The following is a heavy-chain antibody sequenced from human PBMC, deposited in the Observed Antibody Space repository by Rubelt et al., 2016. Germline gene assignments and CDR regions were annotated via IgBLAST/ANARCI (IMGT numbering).Heavy chain of an antibody. J-gene: IGHJ4*02. CDR3: ASDYCSGGSCYSVVDY. CDR1: GYTFTGYY. D-gene: IGHD2-15*01. Sequence: QVQLVQSGAEVKKPGASVKVSCKASGYTFTGYYMHWVRQAPGQGLEWMGWINPNSGGANYARTFQGRVTMAGATSFGTAYLELSRLGSDDTAVYYCASDYCSGGSCYSVVDYWGQGTLSPSPQ. CDR2: INPNSGGA. V-gene: IGHV1-2*02.